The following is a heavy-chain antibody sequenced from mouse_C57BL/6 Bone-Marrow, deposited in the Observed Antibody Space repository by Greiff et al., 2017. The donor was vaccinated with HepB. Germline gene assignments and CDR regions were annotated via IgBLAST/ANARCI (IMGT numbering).Heavy chain of an antibody. J-gene: IGHJ2*01. CDR3: ARGVTFNFDY. Sequence: QVQLKESGPELVKPGASVKISCKASGYAFSSSWMNWVKQRPGKGLEWIGRIYPGDGDTNYNGKFKGKATLTADKSSSTAYMQLSSLTSEDSAVYFCARGVTFNFDYWGQGTTLTVSS. V-gene: IGHV1-82*01. D-gene: IGHD2-2*01. CDR1: GYAFSSSW. CDR2: IYPGDGDT.